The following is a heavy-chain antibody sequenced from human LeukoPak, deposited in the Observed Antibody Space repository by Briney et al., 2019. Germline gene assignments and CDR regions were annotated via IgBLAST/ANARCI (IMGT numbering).Heavy chain of an antibody. V-gene: IGHV3-48*03. CDR2: ISSSGSTI. CDR3: AREGYYGSGNYYPSVDGMDV. J-gene: IGHJ6*04. CDR1: GFTFSSYE. D-gene: IGHD3-10*01. Sequence: PGGSLRLSCAASGFTFSSYEMNWVRQAPGKGLEWVSYISSSGSTIYYADSVKGRFTISRDNAKNSLYLQMNSLRAEDTAVYYCAREGYYGSGNYYPSVDGMDVWGKGTTVTVSS.